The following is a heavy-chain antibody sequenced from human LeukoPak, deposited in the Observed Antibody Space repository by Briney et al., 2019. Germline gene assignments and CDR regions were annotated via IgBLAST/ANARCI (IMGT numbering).Heavy chain of an antibody. Sequence: GSLRLSCAASGFTFSSYGMHWVRQAPGKGLEWVAVISYDGSNKYYADSVKGRFTISRDNSKNTLYLQMNSLRAEDTAVYYCAKRNSMIVVDLTIDYWGQGTLVTVSS. CDR1: GFTFSSYG. CDR3: AKRNSMIVVDLTIDY. J-gene: IGHJ4*02. D-gene: IGHD3-22*01. V-gene: IGHV3-30*18. CDR2: ISYDGSNK.